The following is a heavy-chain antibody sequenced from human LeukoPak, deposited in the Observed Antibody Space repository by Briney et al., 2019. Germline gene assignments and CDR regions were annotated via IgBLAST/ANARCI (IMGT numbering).Heavy chain of an antibody. V-gene: IGHV3-23*01. Sequence: GGSLRVSCVASGFTLRSYVMSWVRQAPGKGLEWVSAISGSGDSPSYADSVKGRATISRDDSKNTLYLQTSSLRAEDTAVYYCAKLVDWNYFDYWGQGTLVTVSS. CDR1: GFTLRSYV. CDR3: AKLVDWNYFDY. J-gene: IGHJ4*02. D-gene: IGHD1-1*01. CDR2: ISGSGDSP.